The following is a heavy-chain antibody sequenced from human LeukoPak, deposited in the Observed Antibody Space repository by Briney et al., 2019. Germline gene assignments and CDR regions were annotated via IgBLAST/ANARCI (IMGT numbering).Heavy chain of an antibody. CDR1: GGSISSSSYY. J-gene: IGHJ4*02. CDR3: ARVTGYRIEDYFDY. D-gene: IGHD6-13*01. Sequence: SETLSLTCTVSGGSISSSSYYWGWIRQPPGKGLEWIGSIYYSGSTYYNPSLKSRFTISVETSKNEFSLKLRSVTAADTAVYYCARVTGYRIEDYFDYWGQGTLVTVSS. CDR2: IYYSGST. V-gene: IGHV4-39*07.